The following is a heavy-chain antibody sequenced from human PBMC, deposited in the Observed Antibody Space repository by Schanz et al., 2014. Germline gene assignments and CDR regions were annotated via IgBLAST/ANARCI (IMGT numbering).Heavy chain of an antibody. D-gene: IGHD3-16*01. V-gene: IGHV1-69*02. J-gene: IGHJ2*01. CDR1: GGTFNSYT. CDR2: IIPILGIA. CDR3: VRVPSRDVSFDL. Sequence: QVQLVQSGGEMKKPGSSMKVSCKASGGTFNSYTINWVRQAPGQGLEWMGRIIPILGIANYAQKFQGRVTITADRSTSTAYMELRSLRSDDTAHYYCVRVPSRDVSFDLWGRGTLVTVSS.